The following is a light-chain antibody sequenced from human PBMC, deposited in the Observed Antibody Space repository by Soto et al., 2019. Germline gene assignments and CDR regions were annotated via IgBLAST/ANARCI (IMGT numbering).Light chain of an antibody. J-gene: IGLJ1*01. Sequence: QSALTKPASVSGSPGQSITISCTGTSGDIGSYNRVSWYQQHPGKAPKLIIYEVTDRPSGVSNRFSGSKSGNTASLTISGLQAEDEAEYYCSSYTNINTRACVFGTGTKITV. CDR3: SSYTNINTRACV. V-gene: IGLV2-14*01. CDR1: SGDIGSYNR. CDR2: EVT.